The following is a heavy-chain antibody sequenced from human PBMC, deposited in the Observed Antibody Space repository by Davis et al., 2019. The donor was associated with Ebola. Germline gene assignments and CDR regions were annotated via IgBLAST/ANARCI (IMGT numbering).Heavy chain of an antibody. CDR3: ARHDRAGQWLVSRWFDP. D-gene: IGHD6-19*01. V-gene: IGHV4-39*01. CDR2: IYYSGST. J-gene: IGHJ5*02. CDR1: GGSISSSSYY. Sequence: PSETLSLTCTVSGGSISSSSYYWGWIRQPPGKGLEWIGSIYYSGSTYYNPSLKSRVTISVDTSKNQFSLKLSSVTAADTAVYYCARHDRAGQWLVSRWFDPWGQGTLVTVSS.